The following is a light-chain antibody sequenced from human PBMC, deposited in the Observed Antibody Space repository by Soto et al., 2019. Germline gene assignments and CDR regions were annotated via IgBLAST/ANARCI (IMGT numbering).Light chain of an antibody. V-gene: IGLV2-14*01. CDR2: EVS. Sequence: QSALTQPASVSGSPGQSITISCTGTSSDVGGYNYVSRYQQHPGKAPKLMIYEVSNRPSGVSNRFSGSKSGNTASLTISGLQAEDEADYYCSSYTRNSTLVFGGGTKVTVL. CDR1: SSDVGGYNY. J-gene: IGLJ2*01. CDR3: SSYTRNSTLV.